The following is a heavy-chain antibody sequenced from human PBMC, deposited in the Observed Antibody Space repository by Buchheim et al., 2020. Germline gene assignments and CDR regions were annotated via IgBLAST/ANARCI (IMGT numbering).Heavy chain of an antibody. D-gene: IGHD3-10*01. CDR3: ARVITMVRGSYGMDV. J-gene: IGHJ6*02. CDR2: ITGDGSTT. V-gene: IGHV3-74*01. Sequence: EVQLVESGGGLVQPGGSLRLSCAASGFTFSSYWMHWVRQPPGKGLVWVSRITGDGSTTSYADSVKGRFTISRDSAKTTLYLQMNSRRAEDTAVYYCARVITMVRGSYGMDVWGQGTT. CDR1: GFTFSSYW.